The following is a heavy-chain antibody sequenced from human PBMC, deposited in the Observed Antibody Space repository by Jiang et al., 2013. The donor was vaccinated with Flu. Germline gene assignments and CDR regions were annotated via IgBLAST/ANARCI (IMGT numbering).Heavy chain of an antibody. CDR3: ARYLGYSSPKGYYYYGMDV. CDR1: GGSISSYY. Sequence: GSGLVKPSETLSLTCTVSGGSISSYYWSWIRQPPGKGLEWIGYIYYSGSTNYNPSLKSRVTISVDTSKNQFSLKLSSVTAADTAVYYCARYLGYSSPKGYYYYGMDVWGQGTTVTVSS. J-gene: IGHJ6*02. D-gene: IGHD6-13*01. CDR2: IYYSGST. V-gene: IGHV4-59*01.